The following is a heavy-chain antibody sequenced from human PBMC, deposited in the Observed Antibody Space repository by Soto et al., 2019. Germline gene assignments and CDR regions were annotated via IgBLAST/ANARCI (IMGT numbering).Heavy chain of an antibody. V-gene: IGHV3-74*01. CDR3: ASSYYDFWSGYSLDV. CDR2: INSDGSST. D-gene: IGHD3-3*01. CDR1: GFTFSSYW. J-gene: IGHJ6*02. Sequence: GGSLRLSCAASGFTFSSYWMHWVRQAPGKGLVWVSRINSDGSSTSYADSVKGRFTISRDNAKNTLYLQMNSLRAEDTAVYYCASSYYDFWSGYSLDVWGQGTTVTVSS.